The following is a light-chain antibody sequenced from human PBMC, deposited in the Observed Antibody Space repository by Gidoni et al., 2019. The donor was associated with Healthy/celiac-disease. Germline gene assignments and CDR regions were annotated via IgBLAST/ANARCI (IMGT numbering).Light chain of an antibody. CDR3: QQRSNWPPLT. V-gene: IGKV3-11*01. J-gene: IGKJ4*01. CDR1: QSVSSY. CDR2: DAS. Sequence: ELLLTQSPATLSLSPGESATLSCRASQSVSSYLAWYQQKPGPAPRLLIYDASNRATGIPARFSGSGSGTDFTLTISSLEPEDFAVYYCQQRSNWPPLTFGGGTKVEIK.